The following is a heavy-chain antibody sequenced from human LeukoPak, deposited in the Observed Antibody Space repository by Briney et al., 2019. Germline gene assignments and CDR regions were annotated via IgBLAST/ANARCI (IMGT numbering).Heavy chain of an antibody. Sequence: PGGSLRLSCAASGFTFSSYGMHWVRQAPGKGLEWVAVISYDGSNKYYADSVKGRFTISRDNSKNTLYLQMNSLRAEDTAVYYCATSSRDGYNFNDRRSIWDDYYYYYGMDVWGQGTTVTVSS. CDR1: GFTFSSYG. D-gene: IGHD5-24*01. V-gene: IGHV3-30*03. J-gene: IGHJ6*02. CDR2: ISYDGSNK. CDR3: ATSSRDGYNFNDRRSIWDDYYYYYGMDV.